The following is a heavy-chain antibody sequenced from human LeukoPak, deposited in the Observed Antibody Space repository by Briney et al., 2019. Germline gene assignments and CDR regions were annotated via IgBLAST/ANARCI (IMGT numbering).Heavy chain of an antibody. J-gene: IGHJ5*02. CDR3: AKRFRGQPEGDWFDP. CDR2: IYYIRST. Sequence: SSETLSLTCTVSGGSITESYWSWVRQSPGKGLEWIGHIYYIRSTNYNSSLKSRVTMSLDTSKNQVSLRLSSVTAADTAMYYCAKRFRGQPEGDWFDPWGQGTLVTVSS. D-gene: IGHD3-10*01. CDR1: GGSITESY. V-gene: IGHV4-59*01.